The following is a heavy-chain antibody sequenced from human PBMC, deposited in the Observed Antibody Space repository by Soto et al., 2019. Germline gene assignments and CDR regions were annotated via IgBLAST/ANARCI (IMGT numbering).Heavy chain of an antibody. CDR2: ISYDGSNK. CDR1: GFTFRNFG. Sequence: QVQLVESGGGVVQPGRSLRLSCAASGFTFRNFGMHWVRQAPGKGLEWVAVISYDGSNKYYADSVKGRFTISRDNSKNTLYLQMNSLRAEDTAVYYCASSMTTVIQFDYWGQGTLVTVSS. V-gene: IGHV3-30*03. J-gene: IGHJ4*02. CDR3: ASSMTTVIQFDY. D-gene: IGHD4-17*01.